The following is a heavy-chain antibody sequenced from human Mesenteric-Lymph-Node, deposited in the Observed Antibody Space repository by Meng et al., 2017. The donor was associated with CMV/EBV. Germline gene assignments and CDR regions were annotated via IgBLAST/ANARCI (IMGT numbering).Heavy chain of an antibody. CDR1: GFTFSSYA. V-gene: IGHV3-23*01. CDR3: AGAPTTVSSYYYYGMDV. Sequence: GGSLRLSCAASGFTFSSYAMSWVRQAPGKGLEWVSAISGSASDTYYADSVKGRFTISRDNAKNSLYLQMNSLRAEDTAVYYCAGAPTTVSSYYYYGMDVWGQGTTVTVSS. J-gene: IGHJ6*02. CDR2: ISGSASDT. D-gene: IGHD4-11*01.